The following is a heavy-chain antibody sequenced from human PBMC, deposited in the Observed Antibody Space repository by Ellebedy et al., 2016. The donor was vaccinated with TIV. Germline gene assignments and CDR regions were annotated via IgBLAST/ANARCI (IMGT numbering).Heavy chain of an antibody. CDR1: GFSFRNYW. V-gene: IGHV3-7*01. J-gene: IGHJ5*02. D-gene: IGHD4-17*01. CDR3: ARRGSYGDYAVEINSWFDT. CDR2: IYQDGSDK. Sequence: PGGSLRLSCVASGFSFRNYWMGWVRQAPGKGLEWVANIYQDGSDKYYVDSVKGRFTISRDNAKNSLFLQMNSLRAEDTAVYFCARRGSYGDYAVEINSWFDTWGRGTLVAVSS.